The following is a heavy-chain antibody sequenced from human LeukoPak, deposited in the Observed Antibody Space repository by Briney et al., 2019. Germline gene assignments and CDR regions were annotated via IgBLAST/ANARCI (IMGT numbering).Heavy chain of an antibody. CDR2: INHSGST. Sequence: SETQSLTCAVYGASFSGYYWTWIRQPPGKGLEWIGEINHSGSTNYNPSLKSRVTISVDTSKNQFSLKLTSVTAADTAVYYCARGYDYGNYNDWGQGTLVTVSS. J-gene: IGHJ4*02. D-gene: IGHD4-11*01. CDR3: ARGYDYGNYND. V-gene: IGHV4-34*01. CDR1: GASFSGYY.